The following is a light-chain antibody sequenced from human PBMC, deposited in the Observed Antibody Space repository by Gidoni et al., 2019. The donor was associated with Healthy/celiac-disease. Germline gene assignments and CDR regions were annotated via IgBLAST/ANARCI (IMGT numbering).Light chain of an antibody. CDR3: QQYNNWSRT. Sequence: EIVMTQSPATLSVSPGERATRSCRASQSVSSNLAWYQQKPGQAPRLLIYGASTRATGIPARFSGSGSGTEFTLTISSLQSEDFAVYYCQQYNNWSRTFGQGTKLEIK. J-gene: IGKJ2*01. CDR2: GAS. CDR1: QSVSSN. V-gene: IGKV3-15*01.